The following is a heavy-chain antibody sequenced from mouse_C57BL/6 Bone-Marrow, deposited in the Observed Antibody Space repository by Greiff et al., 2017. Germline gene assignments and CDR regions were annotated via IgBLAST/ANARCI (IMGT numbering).Heavy chain of an antibody. CDR3: AREVYYGNYYWCFDV. CDR2: LNPNNGGT. CDR1: GYTFTDYN. D-gene: IGHD2-1*01. V-gene: IGHV1-22*01. Sequence: EVQLQQSGPELVKPGASVKMSCKASGYTFTDYNMHWVKQSHGKSLEWIGYLNPNNGGTSYNQKFKGKAILTVNKSSSTAYMELRSLTSEDSAVYYCAREVYYGNYYWCFDVWGTGTTVTVSS. J-gene: IGHJ1*03.